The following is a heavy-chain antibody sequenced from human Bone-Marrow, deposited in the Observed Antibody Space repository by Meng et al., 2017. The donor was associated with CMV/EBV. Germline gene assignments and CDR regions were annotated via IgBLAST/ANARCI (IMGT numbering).Heavy chain of an antibody. J-gene: IGHJ6*02. V-gene: IGHV3-7*01. CDR2: IKQDGSEK. Sequence: GESLKISCAASGFTFSSYWMSWVRQAPGKGLEWVANIKQDGSEKYYVDSVKGRFTISRDNSKNTLYLQMNSLRAEDTAVYYCARGEVTIFGVLSNPYYYYGMDVWGQGTTVTVSS. CDR3: ARGEVTIFGVLSNPYYYYGMDV. CDR1: GFTFSSYW. D-gene: IGHD3-3*01.